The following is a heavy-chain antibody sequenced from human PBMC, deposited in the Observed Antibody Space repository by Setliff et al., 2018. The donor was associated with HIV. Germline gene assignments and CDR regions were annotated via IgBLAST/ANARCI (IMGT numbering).Heavy chain of an antibody. D-gene: IGHD6-6*01. CDR1: GFTFSDHY. Sequence: GGSLRLSCAASGFTFSDHYMDWVRQAPGKGLEWVGRIRNRANSYTTEYAASVKGRFTISRDDSKNSLYLQMNSLKTEDTAVYYCARGKVSSSSGRVFDYWGQGTLVTVSS. CDR3: ARGKVSSSSGRVFDY. CDR2: IRNRANSYTT. V-gene: IGHV3-72*01. J-gene: IGHJ4*02.